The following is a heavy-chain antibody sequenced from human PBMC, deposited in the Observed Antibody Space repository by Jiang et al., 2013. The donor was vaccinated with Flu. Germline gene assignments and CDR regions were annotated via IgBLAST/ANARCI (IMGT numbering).Heavy chain of an antibody. CDR1: GDSISTNGFY. CDR3: ARHSILGLDY. V-gene: IGHV4-39*01. D-gene: IGHD2/OR15-2a*01. CDR2: IYYSGSA. J-gene: IGHJ4*02. Sequence: LLKPSETLSLTCTVSGDSISTNGFYWARIRQPPGKGLEWIVNIYYSGSAYYNPSLESRVTISVDTSKNQFSLKLSSVTAADTAVYYCARHSILGLDYWGQGTLVTVSS.